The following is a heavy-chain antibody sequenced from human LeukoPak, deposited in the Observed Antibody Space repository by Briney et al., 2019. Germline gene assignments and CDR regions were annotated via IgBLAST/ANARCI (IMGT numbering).Heavy chain of an antibody. J-gene: IGHJ4*02. CDR2: VYDSGYT. D-gene: IGHD1-26*01. Sequence: SETLSLTCSVSGGSLIRHYWSWIRQPRGKGLEWIGYVYDSGYTSFHPSLNSRVAISEDTSRNQFSLKLTSVTAADTAIYFCARLGSYHDFWGQGALVTVSS. V-gene: IGHV4-59*08. CDR1: GGSLIRHY. CDR3: ARLGSYHDF.